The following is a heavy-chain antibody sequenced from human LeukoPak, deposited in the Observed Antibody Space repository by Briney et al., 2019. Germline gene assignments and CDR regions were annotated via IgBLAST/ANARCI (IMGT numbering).Heavy chain of an antibody. D-gene: IGHD4-17*01. Sequence: GGSLRLSCAASGFTFSTYWMNWVRQAPGKGLEWVSYISSSSSTIYYADSVKGRFTISRDNAKNSLYLQMNSLRAEDTAVYYCARGDKYGDYAAPKEFDYWGQGTLVTVSS. CDR1: GFTFSTYW. V-gene: IGHV3-48*04. CDR3: ARGDKYGDYAAPKEFDY. J-gene: IGHJ4*02. CDR2: ISSSSSTI.